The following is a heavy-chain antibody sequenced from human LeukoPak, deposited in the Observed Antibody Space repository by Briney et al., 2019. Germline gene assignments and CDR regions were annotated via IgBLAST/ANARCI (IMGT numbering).Heavy chain of an antibody. V-gene: IGHV4-61*02. CDR1: GGSISSGSFY. D-gene: IGHD3-22*01. CDR2: IYPSGDS. Sequence: SETLSLTCTVSGGSISSGSFYWSWIRQTAGKGLEWIGRIYPSGDSQYSPSFRSRATISLDTRNQFSLKLSSVTAADTAVYFCARGYDRNGYQSRGFDYWGQGALVNVSS. J-gene: IGHJ4*02. CDR3: ARGYDRNGYQSRGFDY.